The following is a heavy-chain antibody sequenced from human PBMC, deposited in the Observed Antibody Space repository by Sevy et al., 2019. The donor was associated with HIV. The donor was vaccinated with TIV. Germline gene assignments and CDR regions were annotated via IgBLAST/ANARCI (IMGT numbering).Heavy chain of an antibody. CDR1: GFTFGDYA. V-gene: IGHV3-49*03. D-gene: IGHD3-22*01. CDR3: TRGYYYDSSGYSDY. CDR2: IRSKDYDGAT. J-gene: IGHJ4*02. Sequence: GGSLRLSGTGSGFTFGDYAMSWFRQAPGMGLEWVGFIRSKDYDGATEYAASVKGRFTISRDDSKSIADLQMNSLKTEDTAVYYCTRGYYYDSSGYSDYWGQGTLVTVSS.